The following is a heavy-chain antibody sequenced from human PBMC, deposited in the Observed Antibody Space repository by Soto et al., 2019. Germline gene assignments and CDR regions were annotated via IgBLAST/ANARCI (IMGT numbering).Heavy chain of an antibody. J-gene: IGHJ4*02. D-gene: IGHD3-22*01. V-gene: IGHV3-72*01. CDR1: GFTFSSYW. CDR3: VRATYFSDSSGYTRCLDY. Sequence: PGGYLRLSCAASGFTFSSYWLSWVRQAPGTGLEWVGRSRDKPQGYSTAYAASVKGRFTTSRDESKNSAYLQMNSLKTEDTAVYYCVRATYFSDSSGYTRCLDYWGQGTLVTVSS. CDR2: SRDKPQGYST.